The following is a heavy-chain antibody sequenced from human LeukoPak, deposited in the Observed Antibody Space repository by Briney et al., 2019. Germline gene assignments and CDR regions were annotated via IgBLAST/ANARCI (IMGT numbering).Heavy chain of an antibody. V-gene: IGHV3-30*10. CDR2: ISYDGSNK. CDR1: GFTFSSYA. Sequence: PGGSLRLSCAASGFTFSSYAMHWVRQAPGKGLEWVAVISYDGSNKYYTDSVKGRFAISRDNSKNTLYLQMNSLRAEDTAVYYCVRRDTGAAYDYWGQGTLVTVSS. J-gene: IGHJ4*02. CDR3: VRRDTGAAYDY. D-gene: IGHD6-25*01.